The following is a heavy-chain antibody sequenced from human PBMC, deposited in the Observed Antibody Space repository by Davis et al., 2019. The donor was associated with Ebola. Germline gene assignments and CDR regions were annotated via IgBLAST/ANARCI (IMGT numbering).Heavy chain of an antibody. Sequence: SVKVSCKASGGTFSSYTISWVRQAPGQGLEWMGRIIPILGIANYAQKLQGRVTITADKSTSTAYMELSSLRSEDTAVYYCARDVGAAAGSDYWGQGTLVTVSS. V-gene: IGHV1-69*04. CDR1: GGTFSSYT. J-gene: IGHJ4*02. CDR2: IIPILGIA. D-gene: IGHD6-13*01. CDR3: ARDVGAAAGSDY.